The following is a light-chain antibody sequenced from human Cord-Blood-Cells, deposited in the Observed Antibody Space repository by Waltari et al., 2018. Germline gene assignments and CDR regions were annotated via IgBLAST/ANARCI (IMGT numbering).Light chain of an antibody. J-gene: IGKJ4*01. CDR2: DAS. CDR1: QSVSSY. CDR3: QQRSNWPLT. Sequence: ELVLPQSPATLSLSPRESATLSCRASQSVSSYLAWYQQKPGQAPRLLIYDASNRSTGIPARFSGSGSGTDFTLTISSLEPEDFAVYYCQQRSNWPLTFGGGTKVEIK. V-gene: IGKV3-11*01.